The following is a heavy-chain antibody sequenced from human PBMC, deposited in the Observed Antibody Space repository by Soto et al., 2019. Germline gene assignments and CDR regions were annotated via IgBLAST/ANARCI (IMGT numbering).Heavy chain of an antibody. J-gene: IGHJ5*02. CDR3: ARGEGDYVWGSYRTYNWFDP. Sequence: GASVKVSCKASGYTFTSYDINWVRQATGQGLEWMGWMNPNSGNTGYAQKFQGRVTMTRNTSISTAYMEMSSLRSEDTAVYYCARGEGDYVWGSYRTYNWFDPWGQGTLVTVSS. CDR1: GYTFTSYD. V-gene: IGHV1-8*01. D-gene: IGHD3-16*02. CDR2: MNPNSGNT.